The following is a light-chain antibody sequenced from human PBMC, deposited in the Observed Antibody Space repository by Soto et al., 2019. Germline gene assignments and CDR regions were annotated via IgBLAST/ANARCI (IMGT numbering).Light chain of an antibody. V-gene: IGKV1-39*01. J-gene: IGKJ5*01. CDR2: AAS. Sequence: IHMTQSPSRLSASLGARVTITFRASQSISSYLNWYQQKPGKAPKLLIYAASSLQSGVPSRFSGSGSGTDFTLTISSLQPEDFATYYCQQSYSTPQSTFGQGTRLEIK. CDR1: QSISSY. CDR3: QQSYSTPQST.